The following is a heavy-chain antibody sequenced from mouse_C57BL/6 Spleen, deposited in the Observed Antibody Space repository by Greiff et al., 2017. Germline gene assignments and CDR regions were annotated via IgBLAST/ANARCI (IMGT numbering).Heavy chain of an antibody. V-gene: IGHV1-15*01. Sequence: QVQLQQSGAELVRPGASVTLSCKASGYTFTDYEMHWVKQTPVHGLEWIGAIDPETGGTDYNQKFKGKAILTADKSSSTAYMELRSLTSEDSAVYYCTRRYYGSSYGYFDYWGQGTTLTVSS. CDR1: GYTFTDYE. CDR3: TRRYYGSSYGYFDY. CDR2: IDPETGGT. J-gene: IGHJ2*01. D-gene: IGHD1-1*01.